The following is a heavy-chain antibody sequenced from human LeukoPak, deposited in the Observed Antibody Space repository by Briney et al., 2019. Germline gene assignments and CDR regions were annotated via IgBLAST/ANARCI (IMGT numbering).Heavy chain of an antibody. CDR2: IYYSGST. CDR3: ARHGRSSSWDLDY. D-gene: IGHD6-13*01. V-gene: IGHV4-39*01. Sequence: SQSLSLTCTVSVGSISIISYYWGWIRQPPGKGLEWIGSIYYSGSTYYNPSLKSPVAISVHTSKHQFYLTLSSVTAADTAVYYCARHGRSSSWDLDYWGQGTLVTVSS. CDR1: VGSISIISYY. J-gene: IGHJ4*02.